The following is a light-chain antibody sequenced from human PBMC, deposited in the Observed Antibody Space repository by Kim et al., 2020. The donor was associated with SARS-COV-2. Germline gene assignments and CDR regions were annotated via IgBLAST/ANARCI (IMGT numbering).Light chain of an antibody. CDR3: ATWDASLDAWV. Sequence: GQRVTISCSGSSSNIGRKQAYWYQQFPGTAPKLLVYGNDQRPSGVPDRFSGSKSGTSASLAISGLRTEDEADYYCATWDASLDAWVFGGGTQLTVL. CDR1: SSNIGRKQ. J-gene: IGLJ3*02. CDR2: GND. V-gene: IGLV1-47*01.